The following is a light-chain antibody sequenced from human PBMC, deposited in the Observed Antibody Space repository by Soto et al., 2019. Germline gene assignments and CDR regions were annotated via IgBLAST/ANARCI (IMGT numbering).Light chain of an antibody. CDR1: SSDVGNYNF. Sequence: QSALTQPPSASGSPGQSVTISCTGTSSDVGNYNFVSWYQQHPGKAPKLMIFEVTKRPSGVPHRFSGFKSGNTASLTVSGLQPEDEADYYCSSYSGSNDLVFGGGTKLTVL. CDR3: SSYSGSNDLV. J-gene: IGLJ3*02. V-gene: IGLV2-8*01. CDR2: EVT.